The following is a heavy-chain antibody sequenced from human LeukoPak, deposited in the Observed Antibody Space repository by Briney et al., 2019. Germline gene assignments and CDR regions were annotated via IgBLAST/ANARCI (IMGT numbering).Heavy chain of an antibody. CDR3: AGPQPYYFDY. J-gene: IGHJ4*02. CDR1: GYEFTSYG. CDR2: ISAYNGHT. Sequence: ASVKVSCKTSGYEFTSYGISWVRQAPGQGLEWMGWISAYNGHTDYTQNLQGRVTMTTDTPTSTAYMELRRLRSDDTAVYYCAGPQPYYFDYWGQGTLVTVSS. V-gene: IGHV1-18*01.